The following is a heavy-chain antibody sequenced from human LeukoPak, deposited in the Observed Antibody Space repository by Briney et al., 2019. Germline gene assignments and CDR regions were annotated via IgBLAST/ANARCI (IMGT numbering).Heavy chain of an antibody. D-gene: IGHD6-19*01. CDR3: ARDMMGNSGWPHDY. J-gene: IGHJ4*02. V-gene: IGHV3-21*01. CDR1: GFIFSDYS. CDR2: NSSGGTYT. Sequence: PGGSLRLSCAASGFIFSDYSMNWVRQAPGKGLEWVSANSSGGTYTYYADSVKGRFTVSRDNAENSLFLQISGLSAEDTALYYCARDMMGNSGWPHDYWGPGTLVTVSS.